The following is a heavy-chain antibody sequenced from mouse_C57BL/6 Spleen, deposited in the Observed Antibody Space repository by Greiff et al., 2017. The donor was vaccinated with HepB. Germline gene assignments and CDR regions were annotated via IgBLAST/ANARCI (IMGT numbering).Heavy chain of an antibody. J-gene: IGHJ2*01. D-gene: IGHD2-5*01. CDR2: IRLKSDNYAT. V-gene: IGHV6-3*01. CDR1: GFTFSNYW. Sequence: EVKVEESGGGLVQPGGSMKLSCVASGFTFSNYWMNWVRQSPEKGLEWVAQIRLKSDNYATHYAESVKGRFTISRDDSKSSVYLQMNNLRAEDTGIYYCTDVGLHSNYFYYFDYWGQGTTLTVSS. CDR3: TDVGLHSNYFYYFDY.